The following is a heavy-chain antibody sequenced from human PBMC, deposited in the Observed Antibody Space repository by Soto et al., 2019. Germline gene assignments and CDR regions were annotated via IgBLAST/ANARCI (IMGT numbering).Heavy chain of an antibody. D-gene: IGHD2-2*01. CDR2: IYYSGST. J-gene: IGHJ4*02. CDR3: ARHDYCSSTSCYYSGYYFDY. Sequence: SSETLSLTCTVSGGSISSSSYYWGWIRQPPGKGLEWIGSIYYSGSTYYNPSLKSRVTISVDTSKNQFSLKLSSVTAADTAVYYCARHDYCSSTSCYYSGYYFDYWGQGTLVTVS. CDR1: GGSISSSSYY. V-gene: IGHV4-39*01.